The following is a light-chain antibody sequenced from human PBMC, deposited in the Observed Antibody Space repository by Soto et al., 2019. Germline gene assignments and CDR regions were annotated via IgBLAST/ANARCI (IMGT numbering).Light chain of an antibody. CDR2: DND. V-gene: IGLV1-44*01. CDR3: ATWDDGLNAWV. CDR1: SSNIGGNA. Sequence: QSVLTQPPSASETPGRRVTISCSGSSSNIGGNAVDWYQQLPGTAPKLLIFDNDQLPSGVPDRFSVSPSGTSASLAISGLQSEDEAEYHCATWDDGLNAWVFGGGTQLTVL. J-gene: IGLJ3*02.